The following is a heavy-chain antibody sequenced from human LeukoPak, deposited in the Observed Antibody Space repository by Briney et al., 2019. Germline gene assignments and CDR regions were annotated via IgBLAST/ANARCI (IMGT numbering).Heavy chain of an antibody. CDR2: INQDGSER. J-gene: IGHJ4*02. CDR1: GFTLSSYW. CDR3: ARDRSQASA. Sequence: GGSPRLSCAASGFTLSSYWMTWVRQAPGKGLEWVANINQDGSERYYVDSVKGRFAISRDNAKDSLFLQMNSLRAEDTAVYYCARDRSQASAWGQGTLVTVSS. V-gene: IGHV3-7*05.